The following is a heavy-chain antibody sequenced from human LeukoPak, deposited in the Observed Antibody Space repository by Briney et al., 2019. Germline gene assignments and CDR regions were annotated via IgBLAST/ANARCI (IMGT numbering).Heavy chain of an antibody. CDR1: GFTFSSYW. J-gene: IGHJ4*02. CDR2: INSDGSST. Sequence: GGSLRLSCAASGFTFSSYWMHWVRQAPGKGLVWVSRINSDGSSTSYADSVKGRFTTSRDNAKNTLYLQMNSLRAEDTAVYYCARDHTVVNDYYFDYWGQGTLVTVSS. CDR3: ARDHTVVNDYYFDY. D-gene: IGHD4-23*01. V-gene: IGHV3-74*01.